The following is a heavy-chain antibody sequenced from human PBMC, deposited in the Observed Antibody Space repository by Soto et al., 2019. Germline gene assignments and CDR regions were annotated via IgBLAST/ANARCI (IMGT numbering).Heavy chain of an antibody. V-gene: IGHV4-30-2*01. CDR2: IYHSGST. J-gene: IGHJ6*02. D-gene: IGHD3-3*01. CDR1: DGSISSGGYS. CDR3: ARGVEADFWSGNSYGMDV. Sequence: SETLSLTCAVSDGSISSGGYSWSWIRQPPGKGLEWIGYIYHSGSTYYNPSLKSRVTISVDRSKNQFSLKLSSVTAADTAVYYCARGVEADFWSGNSYGMDVWGQGTTVTVSS.